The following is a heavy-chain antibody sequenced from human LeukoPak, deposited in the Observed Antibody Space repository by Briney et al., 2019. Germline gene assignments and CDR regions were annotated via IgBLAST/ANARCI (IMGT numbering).Heavy chain of an antibody. J-gene: IGHJ4*02. CDR2: ITTRMNSYSK. Sequence: PGRSLRLSCAASGFTFSDHYMDWVSQPPGKGLEWVGSITTRMNSYSKEYAAAVKGRFTISRDESSNSLYLQMNSLNTEDTAVYYCASADYNSGWRNFYYWGRGTPVTVSS. CDR1: GFTFSDHY. CDR3: ASADYNSGWRNFYY. V-gene: IGHV3-72*01. D-gene: IGHD6-19*01.